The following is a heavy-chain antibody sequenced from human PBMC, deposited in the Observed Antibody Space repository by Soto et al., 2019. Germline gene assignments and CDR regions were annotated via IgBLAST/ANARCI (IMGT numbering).Heavy chain of an antibody. CDR3: EISMVYYYVSSGYSRWFHP. V-gene: IGHV4-59*08. CDR1: GGSISSYY. D-gene: IGHD3-22*01. CDR2: IYYSGST. J-gene: IGHJ5*02. Sequence: SETLSLTCTVSGGSISSYYWSWIRQPPGKGLEWIGYIYYSGSTNYNPSLKSRVTISVDTSKNQFSLKPSSVTAADTAVYYCEISMVYYYVSSGYSRWFHPWGPGTLVTVS.